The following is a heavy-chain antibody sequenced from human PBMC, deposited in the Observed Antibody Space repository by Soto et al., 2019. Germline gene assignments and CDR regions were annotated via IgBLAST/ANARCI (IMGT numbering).Heavy chain of an antibody. V-gene: IGHV3-7*03. CDR2: IKQDGSEK. J-gene: IGHJ6*02. CDR3: ARDKRGDIVLMVYAPLYYYYGMDV. Sequence: PGGSLRLSCAASGFTFSSYWMSWVRQAPGKGLEWVANIKQDGSEKYYVDSVKGRFTISRDNAKNSLYLQMNSLRAEDTAVYYCARDKRGDIVLMVYAPLYYYYGMDVWGQGTTVT. D-gene: IGHD2-8*01. CDR1: GFTFSSYW.